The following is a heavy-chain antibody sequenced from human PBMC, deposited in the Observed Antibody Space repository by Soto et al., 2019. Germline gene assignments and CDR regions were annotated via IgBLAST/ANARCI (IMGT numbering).Heavy chain of an antibody. CDR3: ARVVCSGGSCYSGFRAFDI. CDR1: GFTFSSYW. J-gene: IGHJ3*02. D-gene: IGHD2-15*01. V-gene: IGHV3-7*01. CDR2: IKQDGSEK. Sequence: GGSLRLSCAASGFTFSSYWMSWVRQAPGKGLEWVANIKQDGSEKYYLDSVKGRFTISRDNAKNSLYLQMNSLRAEDTAVYYCARVVCSGGSCYSGFRAFDIWGQGTMVT.